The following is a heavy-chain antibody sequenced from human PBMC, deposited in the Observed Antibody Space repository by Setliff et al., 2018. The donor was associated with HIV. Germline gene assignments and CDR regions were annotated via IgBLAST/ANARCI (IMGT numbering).Heavy chain of an antibody. Sequence: SETLSLTCTVSGGSMSSSSYYWGWIRQPPGKGLERIGSIYYSGSTYYNPSLKSRVTISVDTSKNQFSLKLSSVTAADTAVFYCARGSQWELLPYFDYWGQGTLVTV. CDR1: GGSMSSSSYY. D-gene: IGHD1-26*01. CDR3: ARGSQWELLPYFDY. J-gene: IGHJ4*02. CDR2: IYYSGST. V-gene: IGHV4-39*07.